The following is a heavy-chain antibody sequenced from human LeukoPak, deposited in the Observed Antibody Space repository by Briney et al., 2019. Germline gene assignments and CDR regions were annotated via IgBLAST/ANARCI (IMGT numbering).Heavy chain of an antibody. J-gene: IGHJ4*02. CDR3: ARGQGAADY. Sequence: SGTLSLTCAVSGGSISSRNWWGWVRPPPGKGLEWIGEISRTGSIDYDPSVRSRATISLDKSKSQFSLRLTSLTSADTAVYYCARGQGAADYWGQGILVIVSS. CDR2: ISRTGSI. CDR1: GGSISSRNW. D-gene: IGHD1-26*01. V-gene: IGHV4-4*02.